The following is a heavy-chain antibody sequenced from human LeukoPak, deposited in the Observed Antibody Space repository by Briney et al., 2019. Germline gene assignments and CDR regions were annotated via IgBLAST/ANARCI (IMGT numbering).Heavy chain of an antibody. CDR2: IWYDGSNK. CDR1: GFTFSSYG. V-gene: IGHV3-33*01. D-gene: IGHD3-16*02. Sequence: GRSLRLSCAASGFTFSSYGMHWVRQAPGKGLEWVAVIWYDGSNKYYADSVKGRFTISRDNSKNTLYLQMNSLRAEDTAVYYCARDRDSTYVWGSYRVDPWGQGTLVTVSS. J-gene: IGHJ5*02. CDR3: ARDRDSTYVWGSYRVDP.